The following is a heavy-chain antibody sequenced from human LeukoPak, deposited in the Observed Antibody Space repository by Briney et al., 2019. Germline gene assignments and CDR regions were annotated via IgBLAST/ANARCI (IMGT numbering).Heavy chain of an antibody. Sequence: SVTVSCKASPGTFSIYAISWVRQAPGQGLEWMGGISPIFGTANYAQRFQGRVTITADESTSTAYMELSSLRSEDTAVYYCARDGGGDGYNYVFDYWGQGTLVTVSS. J-gene: IGHJ4*02. CDR2: ISPIFGTA. D-gene: IGHD5-24*01. CDR3: ARDGGGDGYNYVFDY. V-gene: IGHV1-69*01. CDR1: PGTFSIYA.